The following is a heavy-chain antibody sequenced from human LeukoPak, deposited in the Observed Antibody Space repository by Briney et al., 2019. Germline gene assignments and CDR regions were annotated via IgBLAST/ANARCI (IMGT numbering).Heavy chain of an antibody. CDR3: ARGGRGIVVVITPPFDY. CDR1: GYSISTGYY. Sequence: SETLSLTCTVSGYSISTGYYWDWIRQPPGKGLEWIGSIYYSGSTYYNPSLKSRVTISVDTSKNQFSLKLSSVTAADTAVYYCARGGRGIVVVITPPFDYWGQGTLVTVSS. CDR2: IYYSGST. D-gene: IGHD3-22*01. J-gene: IGHJ4*02. V-gene: IGHV4-38-2*02.